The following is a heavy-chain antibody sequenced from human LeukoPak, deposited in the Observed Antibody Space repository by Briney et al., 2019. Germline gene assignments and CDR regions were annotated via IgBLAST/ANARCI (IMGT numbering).Heavy chain of an antibody. CDR2: ISNDGSNK. CDR3: AKDIRMTAIRGFDY. Sequence: GGSLRLSCAASGFTFSSYGMHWVRQAPGKGLEWVAIISNDGSNKNYADSVKGRCTISRDNSRNTLYLQMNSLRAEDTAVYYCAKDIRMTAIRGFDYWGQGTLVTVSS. V-gene: IGHV3-30*18. CDR1: GFTFSSYG. J-gene: IGHJ4*02. D-gene: IGHD2-21*02.